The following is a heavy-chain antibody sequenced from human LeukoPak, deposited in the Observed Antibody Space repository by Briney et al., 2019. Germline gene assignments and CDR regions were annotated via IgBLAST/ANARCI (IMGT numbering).Heavy chain of an antibody. Sequence: GPVKVSCKASGYTFTSYGISWVRQAPGQGLEWMGWISAYNGNTNYAQKLQGRVTMTTDTSTSTAYMELRSLRSDDTAVYYCARAEKIVGARFDPWGQGTLVTVSS. V-gene: IGHV1-18*01. CDR1: GYTFTSYG. CDR2: ISAYNGNT. CDR3: ARAEKIVGARFDP. D-gene: IGHD1-26*01. J-gene: IGHJ5*02.